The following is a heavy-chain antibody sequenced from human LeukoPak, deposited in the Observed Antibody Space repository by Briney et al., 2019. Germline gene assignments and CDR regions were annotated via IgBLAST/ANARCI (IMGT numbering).Heavy chain of an antibody. J-gene: IGHJ3*02. D-gene: IGHD3-22*01. CDR1: GFTFSSYA. CDR3: ARWASDYYDSSGYSDAFDI. CDR2: ISYDGSNK. V-gene: IGHV3-30-3*01. Sequence: PGGSLRLSCAASGFTFSSYAMSWVRQAPGKGLEWVAVISYDGSNKYYADSVKGRFTISRDNSKNTLYLQMNSLRAEDTAVYYCARWASDYYDSSGYSDAFDIWGQGTMVTVSS.